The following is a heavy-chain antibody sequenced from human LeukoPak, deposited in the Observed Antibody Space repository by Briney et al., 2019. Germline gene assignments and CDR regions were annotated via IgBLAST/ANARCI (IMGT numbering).Heavy chain of an antibody. D-gene: IGHD3-3*01. Sequence: GGPLRLSCAASGFTFDDYAMHWVRQAPGKGLEWVSGISWNSGSIGYADSVKGRFTISRDNAKNSLYLQMNSLRAEDMALYYCAKGSFSDFWSGFDYWGQGTLVTVSS. CDR3: AKGSFSDFWSGFDY. J-gene: IGHJ4*02. CDR1: GFTFDDYA. CDR2: ISWNSGSI. V-gene: IGHV3-9*03.